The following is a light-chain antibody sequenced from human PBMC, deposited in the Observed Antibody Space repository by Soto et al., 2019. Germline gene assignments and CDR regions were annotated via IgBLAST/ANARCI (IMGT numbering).Light chain of an antibody. J-gene: IGKJ4*01. CDR1: QSLVYSDGNTY. CDR2: KVS. V-gene: IGKV2-30*01. CDR3: MQATLWLT. Sequence: DVVMTQSPLSLPVTLGQPASISCRSSQSLVYSDGNTYLNCFRQRPGQSPRRLIYKVSNRDSGVPARFSGSGSATDFTLTISRVEAEDVGLYYFMQATLWLTFGGGTKVEIK.